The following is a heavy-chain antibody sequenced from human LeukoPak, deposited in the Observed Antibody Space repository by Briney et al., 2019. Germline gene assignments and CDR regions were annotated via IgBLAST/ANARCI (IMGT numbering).Heavy chain of an antibody. J-gene: IGHJ4*02. Sequence: PSETLSLTCAVYGGSFSGYSWSWIRQPPGKGLEWIGEISHSGGAKYNLSLKSRVTISLDTSKNQFSLKLTSVTAADTAVYCCARVSDYWGQGTLVTVSS. V-gene: IGHV4-34*01. CDR1: GGSFSGYS. CDR2: ISHSGGA. CDR3: ARVSDY.